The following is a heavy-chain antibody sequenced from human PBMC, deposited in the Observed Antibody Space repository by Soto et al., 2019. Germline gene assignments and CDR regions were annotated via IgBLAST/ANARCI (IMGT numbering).Heavy chain of an antibody. D-gene: IGHD3-3*01. CDR3: ARDSASYYDFWSGLNWFDP. J-gene: IGHJ5*02. CDR1: GFTFSSYS. Sequence: GGSLRLSCAASGFTFSSYSMNWVRQAPGKGLEWVSSISSSSSYIYYADSVKGRFTISRDNAKKSLYLQMNSLRAEDTAVYYCARDSASYYDFWSGLNWFDPWGQGTLVTVSS. CDR2: ISSSSSYI. V-gene: IGHV3-21*01.